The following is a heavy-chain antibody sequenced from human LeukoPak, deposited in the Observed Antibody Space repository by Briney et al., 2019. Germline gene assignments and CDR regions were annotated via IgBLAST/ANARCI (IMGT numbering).Heavy chain of an antibody. V-gene: IGHV4-39*07. J-gene: IGHJ6*03. D-gene: IGHD3-16*01. Sequence: PSETLSLNCTVSGGSIHTSSYYWGWIRQPPGKGLEWIATIYYTGSRSYNPSLKSRVTISIDTSKNQFSLKVNSVTAADTAVYYCARETSQKGAHYMDVWGKGTTITISS. CDR3: ARETSQKGAHYMDV. CDR1: GGSIHTSSYY. CDR2: IYYTGSR.